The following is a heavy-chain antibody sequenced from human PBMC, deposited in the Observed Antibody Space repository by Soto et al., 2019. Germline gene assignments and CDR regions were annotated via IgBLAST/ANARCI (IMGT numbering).Heavy chain of an antibody. CDR2: IWYDGSNK. V-gene: IGHV3-33*01. Sequence: GGSLRLSCAASGFTFSSYGMHWVRQAPGKGQEWVAVIWYDGSNKYYADSVKGRFTISRDNSKNTLYLQMNSLRAEDTAVYYCARVPYSSSWQYYYYYGMDVWGQGTTVTVSS. CDR1: GFTFSSYG. CDR3: ARVPYSSSWQYYYYYGMDV. D-gene: IGHD6-13*01. J-gene: IGHJ6*02.